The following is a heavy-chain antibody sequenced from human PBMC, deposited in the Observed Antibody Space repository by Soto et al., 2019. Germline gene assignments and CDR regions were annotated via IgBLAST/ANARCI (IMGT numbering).Heavy chain of an antibody. CDR3: ASSGGSYEYYFDY. Sequence: GGSLRLSCAASGFTFSSYSMNWVRQAPGKGLEWVSYITGSSNTMYYVDSVKGRFTISRDNAKNSLYLQMNSLRAEDTAVYYCASSGGSYEYYFDYWGPGTLVTVSS. V-gene: IGHV3-48*01. J-gene: IGHJ4*02. D-gene: IGHD3-10*01. CDR2: ITGSSNTM. CDR1: GFTFSSYS.